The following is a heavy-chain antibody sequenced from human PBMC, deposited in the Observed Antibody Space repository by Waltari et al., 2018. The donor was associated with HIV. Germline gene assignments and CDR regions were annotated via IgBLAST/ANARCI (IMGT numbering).Heavy chain of an antibody. CDR2: IDTNGSDK. V-gene: IGHV3-74*01. CDR1: GFMFNNYC. Sequence: VQVEGSGGALVLPGGSLRLPCAVSGFMFNNYCISRIDTNGSDKIYADLVKGRFSISRENAKNMVSMQMNSLRAEDTATYYCVRGCSISNCYWNDGMDVWGQGTTVIVS. CDR3: VRGCSISNCYWNDGMDV. D-gene: IGHD3-22*01. J-gene: IGHJ6*02.